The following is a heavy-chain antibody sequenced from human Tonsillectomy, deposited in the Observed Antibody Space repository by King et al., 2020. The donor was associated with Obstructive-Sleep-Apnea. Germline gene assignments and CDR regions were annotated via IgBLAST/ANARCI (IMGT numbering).Heavy chain of an antibody. CDR3: ARDVLGQGGIDY. V-gene: IGHV3-30*04. D-gene: IGHD3-16*01. J-gene: IGHJ4*02. CDR1: GFAFSSYA. CDR2: ISYDGSNK. Sequence: QVQLVESGGGVDQPGRSLRLSCAASGFAFSSYAMHWVRQAPGKGLEWVAVISYDGSNKYYADSVKGRFTISRDSSKNTLYLQVNSLRAEDTAVYYCARDVLGQGGIDYWGQGTLVTVSS.